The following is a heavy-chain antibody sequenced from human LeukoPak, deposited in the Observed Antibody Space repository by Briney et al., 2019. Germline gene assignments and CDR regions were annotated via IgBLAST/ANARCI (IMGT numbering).Heavy chain of an antibody. CDR2: ISGSGGST. Sequence: GGSLRLSCAASGFTFSSYGMSWVRQAPGKGLEWVSAISGSGGSTYYADSVKGRFTISRDNSKSTLYLQMNSLRAEDTAVYYCAKEVGGLLWFGELLSDYYYMDVWGKGTTVTISS. J-gene: IGHJ6*03. D-gene: IGHD3-10*01. V-gene: IGHV3-23*01. CDR1: GFTFSSYG. CDR3: AKEVGGLLWFGELLSDYYYMDV.